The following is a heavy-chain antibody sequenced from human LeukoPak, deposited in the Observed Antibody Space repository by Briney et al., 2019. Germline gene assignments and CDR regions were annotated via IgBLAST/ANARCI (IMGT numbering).Heavy chain of an antibody. J-gene: IGHJ5*02. CDR2: FDPEDGET. V-gene: IGHV1-24*01. CDR3: ATARRIVGASMINWFDP. Sequence: GAAVKVSCKVSGYTLTELSMHWVRPAPGKGLEWKGGFDPEDGETIYAQKFEGRVTMSEDTSTDTAYMELSSLRSEDRAVYYCATARRIVGASMINWFDPWGQGTLVTVSS. D-gene: IGHD1-26*01. CDR1: GYTLTELS.